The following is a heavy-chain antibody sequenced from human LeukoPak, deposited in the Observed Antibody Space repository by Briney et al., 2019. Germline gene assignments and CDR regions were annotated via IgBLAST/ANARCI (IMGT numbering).Heavy chain of an antibody. V-gene: IGHV3-21*01. D-gene: IGHD2-15*01. CDR3: ARGTVVAEYFDY. Sequence: GGSLRLCCAASGLTFSSYSMNWVRQAPGKGLEWVSSISGSSNYIYYADSVKGRFTISRDNAKNSLYLQMHSLRAEDTAIYYCARGTVVAEYFDYWGQGTLVTVSS. CDR1: GLTFSSYS. J-gene: IGHJ4*02. CDR2: ISGSSNYI.